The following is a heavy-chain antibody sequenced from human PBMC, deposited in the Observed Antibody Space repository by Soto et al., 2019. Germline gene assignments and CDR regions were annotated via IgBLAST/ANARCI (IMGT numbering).Heavy chain of an antibody. J-gene: IGHJ4*02. V-gene: IGHV1-69*13. CDR2: IVPIFGKA. D-gene: IGHD3-10*01. Sequence: SVKVSCKASGGTFSDSVTSGVLQSPGQGLEWMGGIVPIFGKANLAEKFQDRVTITADESTSTAYMRLTSLRSEDTAVYCCARGRDGSNYYFDYWGQGTLVTVSS. CDR1: GGTFSDSV. CDR3: ARGRDGSNYYFDY.